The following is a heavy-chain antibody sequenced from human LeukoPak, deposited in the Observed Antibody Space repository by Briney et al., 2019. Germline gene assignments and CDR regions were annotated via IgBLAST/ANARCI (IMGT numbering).Heavy chain of an antibody. CDR1: EFTFSRYS. CDR2: ISSSSTYI. Sequence: GGSLRLSCAASEFTFSRYSMTWVRQAPGKGLEWVSSISSSSTYIYYADAVTGRFTVSRDNAKNSLYLQMNSLRVEDTAVYYCATDLTGYYNYYYYYMDVWGKGTTVTISS. J-gene: IGHJ6*03. D-gene: IGHD3-9*01. V-gene: IGHV3-21*01. CDR3: ATDLTGYYNYYYYYMDV.